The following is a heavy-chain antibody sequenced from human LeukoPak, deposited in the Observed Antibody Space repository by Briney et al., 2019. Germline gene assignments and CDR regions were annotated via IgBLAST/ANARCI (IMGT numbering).Heavy chain of an antibody. Sequence: PGGSLRLSCAPSGFIIVNAWMNWVRQAPGKGLEWVGRIKSRADGETTDYAAPVKGRFTISRDGSALYLQMNSLKTEDTAVYYCATVYGGNDIASDIWGQGTTVTVSS. CDR3: ATVYGGNDIASDI. CDR1: GFIIVNAW. D-gene: IGHD1-1*01. CDR2: IKSRADGETT. V-gene: IGHV3-15*01. J-gene: IGHJ3*02.